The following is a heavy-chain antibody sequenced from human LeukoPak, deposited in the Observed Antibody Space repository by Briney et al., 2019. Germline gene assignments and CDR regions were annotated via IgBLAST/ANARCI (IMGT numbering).Heavy chain of an antibody. J-gene: IGHJ4*02. CDR3: ARVGQLANFDY. D-gene: IGHD6-13*01. V-gene: IGHV4-4*07. Sequence: SETLSLTCTVSACSISSYYWSWIRQPAGKGLEWIGRIYTSGSTNYNPSLKSRVTMSVDTSKNQFSLKLSSVTAADTAVYYCARVGQLANFDYWGQGTLVTVSS. CDR1: ACSISSYY. CDR2: IYTSGST.